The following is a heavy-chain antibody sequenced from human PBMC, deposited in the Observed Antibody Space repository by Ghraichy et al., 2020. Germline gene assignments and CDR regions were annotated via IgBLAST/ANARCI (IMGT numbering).Heavy chain of an antibody. Sequence: GGSLRLSCAASGFTVSSKYMSWVRQAPGKGLEWVSVIYSGDNTYYADSVSGRFTISRDSSKNTLYLEMNSLRAEDTAVYYCAREGRTYSGYVYYFDSWGQGTLVTVSS. V-gene: IGHV3-53*01. CDR2: IYSGDNT. CDR1: GFTVSSKY. D-gene: IGHD5-12*01. J-gene: IGHJ4*02. CDR3: AREGRTYSGYVYYFDS.